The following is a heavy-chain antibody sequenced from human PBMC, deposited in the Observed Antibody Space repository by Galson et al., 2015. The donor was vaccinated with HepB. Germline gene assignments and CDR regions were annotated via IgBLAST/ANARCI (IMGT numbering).Heavy chain of an antibody. D-gene: IGHD3-22*01. V-gene: IGHV5-51*03. Sequence: QSGAEVKKPGESLKISCKGSGYSFTSYWIGWVRQMPGKGLEWMGIIYPGDSDTRYSPSFQGQVTISADKSISTAYLQWSSLKASDTAMYYCAVYLSAGYYYDRLGGDAFDIWGQGTMVTVSS. J-gene: IGHJ3*02. CDR3: AVYLSAGYYYDRLGGDAFDI. CDR2: IYPGDSDT. CDR1: GYSFTSYW.